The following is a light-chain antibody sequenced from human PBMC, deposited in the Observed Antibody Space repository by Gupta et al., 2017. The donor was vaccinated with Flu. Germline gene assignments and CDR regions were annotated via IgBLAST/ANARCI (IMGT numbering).Light chain of an antibody. Sequence: QSALTQPASVSGSPGQSITISCTGTSSDVGAMNYVSWYQHHPGKAPQLIIYEVNHRPSGISVRFSGSKSGNGASLTISGLQAEDEADYYCSSHEISSTFYVLGSGTKVTVL. V-gene: IGLV2-14*01. J-gene: IGLJ1*01. CDR1: SSDVGAMNY. CDR3: SSHEISSTFYV. CDR2: EVN.